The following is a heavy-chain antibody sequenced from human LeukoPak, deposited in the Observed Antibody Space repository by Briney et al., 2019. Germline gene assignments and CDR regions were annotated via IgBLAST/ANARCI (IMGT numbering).Heavy chain of an antibody. Sequence: SQTLSLTCTVSGGSISSGSYYWSWIRQPAGKGLEWIGRIYTSGSTNYNPSLKSRVTISVDTSKNQFSLKLSSVTAADTAVYYCARGTTATQGWSDPWGQGTLVTVSS. V-gene: IGHV4-61*02. CDR3: ARGTTATQGWSDP. D-gene: IGHD1-1*01. J-gene: IGHJ5*02. CDR2: IYTSGST. CDR1: GGSISSGSYY.